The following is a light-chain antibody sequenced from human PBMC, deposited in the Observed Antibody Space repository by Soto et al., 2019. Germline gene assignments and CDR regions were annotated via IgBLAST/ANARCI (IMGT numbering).Light chain of an antibody. CDR2: DVN. J-gene: IGLJ3*02. V-gene: IGLV2-11*01. CDR3: CSYAGASV. CDR1: SNDVGGYDY. Sequence: QSALTQPRSVSGSPGQSVTISCTGTSNDVGGYDYVSWYRQHPDRAPKLMIFDVNKRPSGVPDRFSGSKSGNTASLTISGLQAKDEADYYCCSYAGASVFGGGTKLTVL.